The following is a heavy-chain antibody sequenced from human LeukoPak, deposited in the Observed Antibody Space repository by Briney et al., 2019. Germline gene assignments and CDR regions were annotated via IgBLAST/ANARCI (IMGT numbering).Heavy chain of an antibody. Sequence: GGSLRLSCAASGLTFGDYYMSWIRQAPGKGLEWLSYINIGGANTHYADSVKGRFTISRDNAKKSLYLEMTNLRAEYTAVYYCATDGAGFDTWGQGVLVTVSS. J-gene: IGHJ5*02. V-gene: IGHV3-11*01. CDR2: INIGGANT. CDR3: ATDGAGFDT. CDR1: GLTFGDYY.